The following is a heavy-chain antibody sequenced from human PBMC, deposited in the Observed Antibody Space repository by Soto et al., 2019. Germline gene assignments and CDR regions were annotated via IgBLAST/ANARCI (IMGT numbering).Heavy chain of an antibody. CDR1: GGSISSSSYY. D-gene: IGHD6-6*01. CDR2: IYYSGST. CDR3: AKQLAGDGFDP. J-gene: IGHJ5*02. Sequence: QLQLQESGPGLVKPSETLSLTCTVSGGSISSSSYYWGWIRQPPGKGLEWIGSIYYSGSTYYNPSLKSRVTISVDTSKNQFSLKLSSVTAADTAVYHCAKQLAGDGFDPWGQGTLVTVSS. V-gene: IGHV4-39*01.